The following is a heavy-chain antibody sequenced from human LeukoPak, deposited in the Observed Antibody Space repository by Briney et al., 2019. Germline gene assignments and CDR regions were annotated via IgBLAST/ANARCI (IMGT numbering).Heavy chain of an antibody. CDR2: ISYDGSNK. CDR3: ARYPYKGSYGDYYYYYMDV. J-gene: IGHJ6*03. V-gene: IGHV3-30*03. Sequence: GGSLRLSCAASGFTFSSYGMHWVRQAPGKGLEWVAVISYDGSNKYYADSVKGRFTISRDNAENSLYLQMNSMRVEDTAVYYCARYPYKGSYGDYYYYYMDVWGRGTTVTISS. D-gene: IGHD1-26*01. CDR1: GFTFSSYG.